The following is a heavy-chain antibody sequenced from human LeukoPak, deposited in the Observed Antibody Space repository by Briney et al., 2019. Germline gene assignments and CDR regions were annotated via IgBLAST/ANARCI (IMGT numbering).Heavy chain of an antibody. CDR1: GGSISSGSYY. J-gene: IGHJ4*02. Sequence: SQTLSLTCTVFGGSISSGSYYWSWIRHPAGKGLEWIGRIYTSGSTNYNPSLKSRVTISVDTSKNQFSLKLSSVTAADTAVYYCARGPWMSLGWYYFDYWGQGTLVTVSS. V-gene: IGHV4-61*02. CDR3: ARGPWMSLGWYYFDY. D-gene: IGHD3-3*01. CDR2: IYTSGST.